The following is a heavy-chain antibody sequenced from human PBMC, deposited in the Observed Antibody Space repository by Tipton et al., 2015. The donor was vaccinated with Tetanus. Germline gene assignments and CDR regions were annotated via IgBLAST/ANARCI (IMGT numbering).Heavy chain of an antibody. CDR3: SRGVDRTKAGTD. V-gene: IGHV4-34*01. Sequence: TLSLTCTIYGGTFSGYYCSWIRQPPGRGLEWIGEIHPSGSTNYNPSLTSRVTLSQDTSKSQFSLKLSSVTAADTAVYYCSRGVDRTKAGTDWGQGTLVTVSS. CDR2: IHPSGST. CDR1: GGTFSGYY. D-gene: IGHD5-12*01. J-gene: IGHJ4*02.